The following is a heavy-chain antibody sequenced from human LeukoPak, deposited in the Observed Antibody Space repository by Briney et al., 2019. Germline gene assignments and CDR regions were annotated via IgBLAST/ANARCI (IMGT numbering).Heavy chain of an antibody. CDR3: AKASLRFLEWSPLYYFDY. Sequence: EPGGSLRLSCAASGFTFSSYAMSWVRQAPGKGLEWVSAISGGGGSTYYADSVKGRFTISRDNSKNTLYLQMNSLRAEDTAVYYCAKASLRFLEWSPLYYFDYWGQGTLVTVSS. CDR1: GFTFSSYA. J-gene: IGHJ4*02. D-gene: IGHD3-3*01. V-gene: IGHV3-23*01. CDR2: ISGGGGST.